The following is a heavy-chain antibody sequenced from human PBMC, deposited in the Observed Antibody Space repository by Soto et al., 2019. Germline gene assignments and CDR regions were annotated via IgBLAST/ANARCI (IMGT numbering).Heavy chain of an antibody. J-gene: IGHJ4*02. CDR3: ARRASAAGILYFDY. CDR2: IYYSGST. V-gene: IGHV4-31*03. D-gene: IGHD6-13*01. Sequence: SSETLSLTCTVSGGSISSGGYYWSWIRQHPGKGLEWIGYIYYSGSTYYNPSLKSRVTISVDTSKNQFSLKLSSVTAADTAVYYCARRASAAGILYFDYWGQGTLVTVSS. CDR1: GGSISSGGYY.